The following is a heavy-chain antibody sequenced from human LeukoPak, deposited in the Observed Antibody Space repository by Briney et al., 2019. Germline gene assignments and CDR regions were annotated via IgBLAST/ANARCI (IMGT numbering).Heavy chain of an antibody. D-gene: IGHD3-10*01. J-gene: IGHJ6*02. Sequence: ASVKVSCKASGYTFTSYGISWVRQAPGQGLEWMGWISAYNGNTNYAQKLQGRVTMATDTSTSTAYMELRSLRSDDTAVYYCAREGSGSLYYYYYYGMDVWGQGTTVTVSS. CDR3: AREGSGSLYYYYYYGMDV. CDR2: ISAYNGNT. CDR1: GYTFTSYG. V-gene: IGHV1-18*01.